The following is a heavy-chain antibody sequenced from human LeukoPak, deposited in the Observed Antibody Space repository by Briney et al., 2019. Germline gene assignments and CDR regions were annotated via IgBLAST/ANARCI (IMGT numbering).Heavy chain of an antibody. D-gene: IGHD3-10*01. CDR2: VKRDGSEK. J-gene: IGHJ4*02. V-gene: IGHV3-7*01. CDR3: ARACITMVRGVIHPIDY. CDR1: GFTFSTFW. Sequence: GGSLRLSCVASGFTFSTFWMSWVRQAPGKGLEWVANVKRDGSEKYYVDSVKGRFTISRDNAKNSLYLQMNSLRAEDTAVYYCARACITMVRGVIHPIDYWGQGTLVTVSS.